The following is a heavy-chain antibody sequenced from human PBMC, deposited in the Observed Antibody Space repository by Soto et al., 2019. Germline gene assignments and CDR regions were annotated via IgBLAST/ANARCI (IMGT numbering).Heavy chain of an antibody. CDR2: IWYDGSNK. D-gene: IGHD2-15*01. J-gene: IGHJ4*02. CDR1: GFTFSSYG. Sequence: QVQLVESGGGVVQPGRSLRLSCAASGFTFSSYGMHWVRQAPGKGLEWVAVIWYDGSNKYYADSVKGRFTISRDNSKNTLYLEMNSLRADDTAVYYCARDGYCSGGSCYSVPVFDDWGQGTLVTVSS. CDR3: ARDGYCSGGSCYSVPVFDD. V-gene: IGHV3-33*01.